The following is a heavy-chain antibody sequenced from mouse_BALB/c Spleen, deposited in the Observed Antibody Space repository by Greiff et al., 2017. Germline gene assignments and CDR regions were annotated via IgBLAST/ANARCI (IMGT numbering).Heavy chain of an antibody. D-gene: IGHD1-1*01. J-gene: IGHJ2*01. CDR2: INSNGGST. V-gene: IGHV5-6-3*01. CDR3: ASESYYDSSFDY. CDR1: GFTFRSYG. Sequence: EVQRVESGGGLVQPGGSLKLSCAASGFTFRSYGMSWVRQTPDKRLELVATINSNGGSTYYPDSVKGRFTISRDNAKNTLYLQMSSLKSEDTAMYNCASESYYDSSFDYWGQGTTLTVSS.